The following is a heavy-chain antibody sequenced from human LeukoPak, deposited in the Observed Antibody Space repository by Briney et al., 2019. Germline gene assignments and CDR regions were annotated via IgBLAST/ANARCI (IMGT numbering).Heavy chain of an antibody. CDR2: TNHSGST. Sequence: PSETLSLTCAVYGGSFSGYYWSWIRQPPGKGLEWIGETNHSGSTNYNPSLKSRVTISVDTSKNQFSLKLSSVTAADTAVYYCARFAVTTGYERGEDYWGQGTLVTVSS. V-gene: IGHV4-34*01. J-gene: IGHJ4*02. CDR3: ARFAVTTGYERGEDY. D-gene: IGHD4-17*01. CDR1: GGSFSGYY.